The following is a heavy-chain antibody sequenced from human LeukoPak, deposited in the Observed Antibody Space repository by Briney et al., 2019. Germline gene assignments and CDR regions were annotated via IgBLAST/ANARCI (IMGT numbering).Heavy chain of an antibody. D-gene: IGHD2-2*03. CDR3: AKDLGF. Sequence: GRSLRLSCAASGFTFSSYGTHWVRQAPGKGLEWVEVISYDGSNKYYADSVKGRFTISRDNSKNTLYLQMNSLRAEDTAVYYCAKDLGFWGQGTLVTVSS. CDR2: ISYDGSNK. CDR1: GFTFSSYG. V-gene: IGHV3-30*18. J-gene: IGHJ4*02.